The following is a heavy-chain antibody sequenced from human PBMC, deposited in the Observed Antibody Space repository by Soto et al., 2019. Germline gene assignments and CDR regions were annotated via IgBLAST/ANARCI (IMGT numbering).Heavy chain of an antibody. CDR1: GFTVSTDY. V-gene: IGHV3-53*02. CDR3: ARHRDAFSSTFDY. D-gene: IGHD3-3*02. J-gene: IGHJ4*02. Sequence: EVQLVESGGGVIQPGGSLRLSCAGSGFTVSTDYMSWVRQAPGKGLEWVSALYSGGSTYYAHSVKGRSTISRGNSKNTLHLQMNSLRAEDTALSYCARHRDAFSSTFDYWGQGTLVTVSS. CDR2: LYSGGST.